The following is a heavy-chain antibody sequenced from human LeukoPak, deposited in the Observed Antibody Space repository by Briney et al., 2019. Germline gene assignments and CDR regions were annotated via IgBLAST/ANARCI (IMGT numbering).Heavy chain of an antibody. Sequence: GVSLRLSCAASGFTVNSNYMSWVRQAPGKGLEWVSHIYTGGSTYYPDSVRGRITISRDNSKNTLYLQMNSLRPEDTAIYYCARGFGKAAADVFGGYTMDVWGQRTTVTVSS. CDR1: GFTVNSNY. CDR3: ARGFGKAAADVFGGYTMDV. J-gene: IGHJ6*02. CDR2: IYTGGST. D-gene: IGHD6-13*01. V-gene: IGHV3-66*02.